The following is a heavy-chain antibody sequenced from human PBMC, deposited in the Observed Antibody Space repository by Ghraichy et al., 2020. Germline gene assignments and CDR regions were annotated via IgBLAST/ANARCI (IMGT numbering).Heavy chain of an antibody. CDR3: AGGLEYSNRNFDP. D-gene: IGHD6-6*01. Sequence: ASVKVSCKASGYTFTGYYMHWVRQAPGQGLEWMGWINPNSGGTNYAQKFQGRVTMTRDTSISTAYMELSRLRSDDTAVYYCAGGLEYSNRNFDPWGQGTLVTVSS. J-gene: IGHJ5*02. V-gene: IGHV1-2*02. CDR1: GYTFTGYY. CDR2: INPNSGGT.